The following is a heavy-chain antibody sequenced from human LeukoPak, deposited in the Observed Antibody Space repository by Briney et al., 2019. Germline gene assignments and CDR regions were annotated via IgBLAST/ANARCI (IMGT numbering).Heavy chain of an antibody. CDR2: ISAYNGNT. D-gene: IGHD6-19*01. V-gene: IGHV1-18*01. J-gene: IGHJ4*02. Sequence: APVKVSCKASGYAFTSYGISWVRQAPGQGLEWMGWISAYNGNTNYAQKLQGRVTMTTDTSTSTAYMELRSLRSDDTAVYYCAREYSSGWYVSWGQGTLVTVSS. CDR3: AREYSSGWYVS. CDR1: GYAFTSYG.